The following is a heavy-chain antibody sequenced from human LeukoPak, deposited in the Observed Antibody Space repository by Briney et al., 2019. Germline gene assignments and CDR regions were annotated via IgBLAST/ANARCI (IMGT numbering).Heavy chain of an antibody. V-gene: IGHV3-33*05. CDR1: GFTFSSFG. D-gene: IGHD4-17*01. CDR3: ASHYGDYSFFDY. J-gene: IGHJ4*02. CDR2: ISFDESNK. Sequence: GGSLRLSCAASGFTFSSFGMHWVRQAPGKGLEWVAVISFDESNKYYADSVKGRFTISRDISKNTLYLQMNSLRAEDTAVYYCASHYGDYSFFDYWGQGTLVTVSS.